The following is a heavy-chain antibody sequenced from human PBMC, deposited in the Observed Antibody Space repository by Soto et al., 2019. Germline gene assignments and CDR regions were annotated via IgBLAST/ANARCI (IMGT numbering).Heavy chain of an antibody. CDR2: ISAYNGNT. J-gene: IGHJ1*01. CDR1: GYTFTSYG. D-gene: IGHD2-2*01. CDR3: ARVVVVPAAPPEYFQH. V-gene: IGHV1-18*01. Sequence: ASVKVSCKASGYTFTSYGISWVRQAPGQGLEWMGWISAYNGNTNYAQKLQGRVTMTTDTSTSTAYMELRSLRSDDTAVYYCARVVVVPAAPPEYFQHWGQGTLVTVSS.